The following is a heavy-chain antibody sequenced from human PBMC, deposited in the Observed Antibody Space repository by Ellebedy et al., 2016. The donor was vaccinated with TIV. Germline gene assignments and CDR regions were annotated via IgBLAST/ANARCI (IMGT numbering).Heavy chain of an antibody. CDR2: ISGSGGST. J-gene: IGHJ6*02. CDR3: AKDKVYGDSKGEIDV. CDR1: GFLFSRYA. V-gene: IGHV3-23*01. Sequence: LSLTCAASGFLFSRYAMSWVPPARGKGLEWVSAISGSGGSTYYADAVTGRFTIARDNSKNTLYVQMNSLRAEDTAVYYCAKDKVYGDSKGEIDVWGQGTTVTVSS. D-gene: IGHD4-17*01.